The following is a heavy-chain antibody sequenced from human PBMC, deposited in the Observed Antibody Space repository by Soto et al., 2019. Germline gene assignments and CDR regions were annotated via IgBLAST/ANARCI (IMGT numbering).Heavy chain of an antibody. CDR2: MNPNSGNT. CDR1: GYTFTSYD. D-gene: IGHD3-10*01. J-gene: IGHJ6*02. CDR3: ARGSPLITMVRGVSPGGYYYGMDV. V-gene: IGHV1-8*01. Sequence: ASVKVSCKASGYTFTSYDINWVRQATGQGLEWMGWMNPNSGNTGYAQKFQGRVTMTRNTSISTAYMELSSLRSEDTAVYYCARGSPLITMVRGVSPGGYYYGMDVWGQGTTVTVSS.